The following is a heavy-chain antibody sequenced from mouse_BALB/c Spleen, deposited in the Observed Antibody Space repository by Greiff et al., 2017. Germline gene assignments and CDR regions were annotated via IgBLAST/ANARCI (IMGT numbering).Heavy chain of an antibody. CDR3: ARSSLTLRYAMDY. CDR1: GYSITSCYS. CDR2: IHYSGST. D-gene: IGHD4-1*01. V-gene: IGHV3-1*02. J-gene: IGHJ4*01. Sequence: EVQLVESGPDLVKPSQSISLTCTVTGYSITSCYSWHWIRQFPGNKLEWMGYIHYSGSTNYNPSLKSRISITRDTSKNQFFLQLNSVTTEDTATYYCARSSLTLRYAMDYWGQGTSVTVSS.